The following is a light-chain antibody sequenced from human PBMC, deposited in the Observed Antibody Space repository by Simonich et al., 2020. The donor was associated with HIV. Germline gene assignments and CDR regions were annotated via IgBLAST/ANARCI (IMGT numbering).Light chain of an antibody. CDR1: QSISSY. J-gene: IGKJ4*01. CDR3: QQANSFPRST. Sequence: DIQMTQSPSSLSASVGDRATITCRASQSISSYLRCYQQKPGKAPKLLIYAASSLQSGVPSKFSGSGSGTDFTLTISSLQPEDFATYYCQQANSFPRSTFGGGTKVEIK. V-gene: IGKV1-39*01. CDR2: AAS.